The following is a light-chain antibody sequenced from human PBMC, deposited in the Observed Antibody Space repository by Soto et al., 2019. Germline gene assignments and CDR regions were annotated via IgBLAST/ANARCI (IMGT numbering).Light chain of an antibody. J-gene: IGLJ2*01. CDR3: QVWDINTDHVV. CDR2: GNN. Sequence: QSVLTQPPSASATPGQRVTISCSGSSSNIGSNTVNWYQQVPGMAPKLLIYGNNQRPSGVPDRFSGSKSGTSASLAISGLRSEDEADYYCQVWDINTDHVVFGGGTKLTVL. V-gene: IGLV1-44*01. CDR1: SSNIGSNT.